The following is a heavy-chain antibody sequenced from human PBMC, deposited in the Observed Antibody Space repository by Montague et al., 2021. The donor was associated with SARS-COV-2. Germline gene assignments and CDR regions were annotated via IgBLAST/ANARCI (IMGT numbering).Heavy chain of an antibody. V-gene: IGHV4-59*08. CDR3: ARQITMVREPFDS. CDR1: GVSVSRSY. J-gene: IGHJ4*02. CDR2: IYYYGSV. Sequence: SETPSLTCTVAGVSVSRSYWNWIRQPPGKGLEWIGNIYYYGSVNYNPSLKSRLSISLDTSKNQLSLTLTSVTAADTATYYCARQITMVREPFDSWGQGTLVLVSS. D-gene: IGHD3-10*01.